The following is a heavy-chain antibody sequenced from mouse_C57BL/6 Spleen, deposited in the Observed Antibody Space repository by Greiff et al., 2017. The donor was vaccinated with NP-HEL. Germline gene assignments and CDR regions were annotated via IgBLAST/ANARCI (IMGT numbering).Heavy chain of an antibody. CDR2: IDPSDSET. CDR1: GYTFTSYW. J-gene: IGHJ3*01. D-gene: IGHD2-4*01. V-gene: IGHV1-52*01. Sequence: QVQLQQPGAELVRPGSSVKLSCKASGYTFTSYWMHWVKQRPIQGLEWIGNIDPSDSETHYNQKFKDKATLTVDKSSSTAYMQLSSLTSEDSAVYYCARRGYDYDVGWFAYWGQGTLVTVSA. CDR3: ARRGYDYDVGWFAY.